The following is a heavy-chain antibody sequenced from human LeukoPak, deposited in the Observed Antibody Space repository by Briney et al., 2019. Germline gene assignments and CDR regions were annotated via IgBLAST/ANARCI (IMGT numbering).Heavy chain of an antibody. D-gene: IGHD6-13*01. V-gene: IGHV3-7*01. CDR3: ARDQVGAAAGAWDY. Sequence: GGSLRLSCAASGFTFSSYWMSWVRQAPGKGLEWVANIKQDGSEKYYVDSVKGRFTISRDNAKNSLYLQMNSLRAEDTAVYYCARDQVGAAAGAWDYWGQGTLVTVSS. CDR1: GFTFSSYW. J-gene: IGHJ4*02. CDR2: IKQDGSEK.